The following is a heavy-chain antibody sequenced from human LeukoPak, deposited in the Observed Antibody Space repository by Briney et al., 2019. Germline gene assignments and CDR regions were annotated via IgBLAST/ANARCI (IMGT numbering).Heavy chain of an antibody. CDR1: AFTFSDYY. CDR2: ISSSGSTI. Sequence: WGSLRLSCAASAFTFSDYYMSWIRQAPGQGLEWVSYISSSGSTIYYADSVKGRFTISRDNAKNSLYLQMNSLRAEDTAVYYCARGIAAAGYFDYWGQGTLVTVSS. CDR3: ARGIAAAGYFDY. D-gene: IGHD6-13*01. V-gene: IGHV3-11*01. J-gene: IGHJ4*02.